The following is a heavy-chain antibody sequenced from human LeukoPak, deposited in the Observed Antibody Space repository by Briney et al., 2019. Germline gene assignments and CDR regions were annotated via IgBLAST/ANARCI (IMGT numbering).Heavy chain of an antibody. J-gene: IGHJ3*02. CDR2: IIPIFGTA. Sequence: GASVKVSCKASGGTFSSYAISWVRQAPGQGLEWMGGIIPIFGTANYAQKFQGRVTITADESTSTAYMELSSLRSEDTAVYYCARDSKISSGWTETEDAFDIWGQGTMVTVSS. CDR3: ARDSKISSGWTETEDAFDI. CDR1: GGTFSSYA. D-gene: IGHD6-19*01. V-gene: IGHV1-69*13.